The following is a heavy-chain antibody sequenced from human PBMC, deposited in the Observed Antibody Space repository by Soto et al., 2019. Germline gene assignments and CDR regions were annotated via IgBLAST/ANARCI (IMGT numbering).Heavy chain of an antibody. CDR1: GFTFSSYG. D-gene: IGHD2-15*01. J-gene: IGHJ3*02. V-gene: IGHV3-30*18. CDR3: AKDYSAQDI. CDR2: ISYDGSNK. Sequence: GGSLRLSCAASGFTFSSYGMHWVRQAPGKGLEWVAVISYDGSNKYYADSVKGRFTISRDNSKNTLYLQMNSLRAEDTAVYYCAKDYSAQDIWGQGTMVTVSS.